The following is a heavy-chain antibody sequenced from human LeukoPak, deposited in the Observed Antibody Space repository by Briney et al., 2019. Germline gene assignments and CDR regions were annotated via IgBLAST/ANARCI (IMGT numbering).Heavy chain of an antibody. CDR1: GGSISSHY. CDR3: ARERGYGSVLFDY. Sequence: SETLSLTCTVSGGSISSHYWSWIRQPPGKGLEWIGYIYYSGSTNYNPSLKSRVTISVDTSKNQFSLKLSSVTAADTAVYYCARERGYGSVLFDYWGQGTLVTVSS. D-gene: IGHD3-10*01. V-gene: IGHV4-59*11. J-gene: IGHJ4*02. CDR2: IYYSGST.